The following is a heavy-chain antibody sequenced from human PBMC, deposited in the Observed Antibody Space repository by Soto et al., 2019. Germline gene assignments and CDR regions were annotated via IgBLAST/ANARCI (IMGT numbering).Heavy chain of an antibody. D-gene: IGHD3-10*01. CDR1: CGSISSGGYY. CDR3: ASYYGSGNNWFDP. Sequence: PSETLSLTCSVSCGSISSGGYYWSWIRQHPGKGLEWIGYIYYSGSTYYNPSLKSRVTISVDTSKNQFSLKLSSVTAADTAVYYCASYYGSGNNWFDPSGKGTLVPVSS. V-gene: IGHV4-31*03. CDR2: IYYSGST. J-gene: IGHJ5*02.